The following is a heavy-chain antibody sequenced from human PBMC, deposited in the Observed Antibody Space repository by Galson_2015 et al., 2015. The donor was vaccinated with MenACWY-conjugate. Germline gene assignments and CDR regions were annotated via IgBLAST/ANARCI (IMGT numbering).Heavy chain of an antibody. J-gene: IGHJ4*02. V-gene: IGHV6-1*01. D-gene: IGHD1-26*01. CDR2: TYYRSQWNN. Sequence: CAISGDSVSSNTAAWNWIRQSPSRGLEWLGRTYYRSQWNNDYTISVRSRITINPDTSKNQVSLHLNSVTPEDTAVYYCAREEGGSYSFAYWGQGTLVTVSS. CDR3: AREEGGSYSFAY. CDR1: GDSVSSNTAA.